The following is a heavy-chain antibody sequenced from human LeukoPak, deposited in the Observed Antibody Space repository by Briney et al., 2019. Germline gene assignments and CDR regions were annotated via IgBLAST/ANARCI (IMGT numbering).Heavy chain of an antibody. CDR1: GVSISSYY. Sequence: SETLFLTCTVSGVSISSYYWSWIRQPAGKGLEWIGRIYTSGSTNYNPSLKSRVTMSVDTSKNQFSLKLSSVTAADTAVYYCARDVYYYDSGSYYYFDYWGQGTLVTVSS. V-gene: IGHV4-4*07. D-gene: IGHD3-10*01. CDR3: ARDVYYYDSGSYYYFDY. CDR2: IYTSGST. J-gene: IGHJ4*02.